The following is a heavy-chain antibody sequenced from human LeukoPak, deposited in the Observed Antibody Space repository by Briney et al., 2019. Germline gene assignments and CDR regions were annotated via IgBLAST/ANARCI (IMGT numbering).Heavy chain of an antibody. CDR1: GFTFSSYS. J-gene: IGHJ3*02. D-gene: IGHD3-22*01. Sequence: GGSLRLSCAASGFTFSSYSMNWVRQAPGKGLEWVSYISSSSTIYYADSVKGRFTISRDNAKNSLYLQMNSLRAEDTAVYYCARNYYDSSGYYYDAFDIWGQGTMVTVSS. CDR3: ARNYYDSSGYYYDAFDI. V-gene: IGHV3-48*01. CDR2: ISSSSTI.